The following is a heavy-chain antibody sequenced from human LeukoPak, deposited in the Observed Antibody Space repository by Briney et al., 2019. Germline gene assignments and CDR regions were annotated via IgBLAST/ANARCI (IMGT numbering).Heavy chain of an antibody. V-gene: IGHV4-59*08. Sequence: SETLSLTCTVSGGSISSYYWSWIRQPPGKGLEWIGYIYYSGSTNYNPSLKSRVTISVDTSKNQFSLKLSSVTAADTAVYYCARRNGGSYYSGNAFDIWGQGTMVTVSS. CDR1: GGSISSYY. CDR3: ARRNGGSYYSGNAFDI. CDR2: IYYSGST. J-gene: IGHJ3*02. D-gene: IGHD1-26*01.